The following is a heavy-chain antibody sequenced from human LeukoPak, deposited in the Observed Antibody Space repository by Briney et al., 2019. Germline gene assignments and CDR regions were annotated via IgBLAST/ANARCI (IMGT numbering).Heavy chain of an antibody. Sequence: ASVKVSCKASGYTFTSYYIHWVRQAPGQGLEWMGIINPSGGSTSYAQKFQGRVTMTRDMSTSTVYMELSSLRSEDTAVYYCASSVEMATIDDYWGQGTLVTVSS. J-gene: IGHJ4*02. CDR2: INPSGGST. CDR1: GYTFTSYY. D-gene: IGHD5-24*01. CDR3: ASSVEMATIDDY. V-gene: IGHV1-46*01.